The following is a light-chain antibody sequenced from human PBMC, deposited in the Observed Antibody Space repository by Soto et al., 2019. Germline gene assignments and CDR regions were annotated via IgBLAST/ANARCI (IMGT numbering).Light chain of an antibody. CDR3: QSYDSSLSAYV. J-gene: IGLJ1*01. CDR2: AAS. V-gene: IGLV1-40*01. Sequence: QPVLTQPPSVSGAPGQRVTISCTGTNSNIGAGYAVHWYQQLPGTAPKLLIYAASIRPSGVPGRFSGSKSDTSASLAIAGLQAEDEAEYYCQSYDSSLSAYVFGTGTKLTVL. CDR1: NSNIGAGYA.